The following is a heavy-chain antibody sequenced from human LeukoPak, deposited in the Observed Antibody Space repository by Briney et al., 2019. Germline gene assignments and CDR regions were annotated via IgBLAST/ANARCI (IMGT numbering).Heavy chain of an antibody. CDR2: MSYGGQNE. V-gene: IGHV3-30*18. CDR3: AKDKMNDYVWGSYRSVPYYFDY. Sequence: GGSLRLSCAASGLTFSGYDMHWVRQAPGKGPEWVAVMSYGGQNERYADSVKGRFTVSRDNPKNTVYLEMNSLRAEDTAVYYCAKDKMNDYVWGSYRSVPYYFDYWGQGTLVTVSS. D-gene: IGHD3-16*02. CDR1: GLTFSGYD. J-gene: IGHJ4*02.